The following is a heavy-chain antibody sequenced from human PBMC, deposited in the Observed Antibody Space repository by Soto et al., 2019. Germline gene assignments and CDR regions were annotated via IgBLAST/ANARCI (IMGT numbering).Heavy chain of an antibody. CDR2: VYSGGSK. CDR1: GFTVSSNY. D-gene: IGHD3-22*01. J-gene: IGHJ4*02. V-gene: IGHV3-53*01. CDR3: AKGTNYYDSSGPVDY. Sequence: GGSLRLSGAASGFTVSSNYMSWVRQAPGKGLEWVSVVYSGGSKYYAESVKGRFTISRDNSKNTLYLQMNSLRAEDTAVYYCAKGTNYYDSSGPVDYWGQGTLVTVSS.